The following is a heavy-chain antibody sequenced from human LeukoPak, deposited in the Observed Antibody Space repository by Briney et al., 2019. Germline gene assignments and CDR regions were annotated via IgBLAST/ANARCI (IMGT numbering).Heavy chain of an antibody. V-gene: IGHV1-69*06. J-gene: IGHJ4*02. CDR2: IIPIFGTA. CDR3: AREALGYCSSTSCSNYFDY. CDR1: GGTFSSYA. D-gene: IGHD2-2*01. Sequence: ASVKVSCKASGGTFSSYAISWVRQAPGQGLEWMGGIIPIFGTANYAQKFQGRVTITADKSTGTAYMELSSLRSEDTAVYYCAREALGYCSSTSCSNYFDYWGQGTLVTVSS.